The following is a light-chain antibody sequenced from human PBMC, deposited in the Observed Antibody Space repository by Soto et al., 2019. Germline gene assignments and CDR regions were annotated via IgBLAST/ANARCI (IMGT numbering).Light chain of an antibody. CDR3: QTWGTGFRV. J-gene: IGLJ3*02. Sequence: QLVLTQSPSASASLGASVKLTCTLSSGHSTYAIAWHQQQPEKGPRFLMNLDSAGRHSKGDEIPDRFSGSSSGAERYLTISSLQSEDEADYYCQTWGTGFRVFGGGTKLPVL. V-gene: IGLV4-69*01. CDR2: LDSAGRH. CDR1: SGHSTYA.